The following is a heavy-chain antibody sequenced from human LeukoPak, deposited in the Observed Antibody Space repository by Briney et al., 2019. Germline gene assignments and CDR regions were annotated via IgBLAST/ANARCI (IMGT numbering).Heavy chain of an antibody. Sequence: ASVKVSCKASGYTFTGYYMHWVRQAPGQGLEWMGWINPNSGGTNYAQKFQGWVTMTRDTSISTAYMELSRLRSDDTAVYYCARAGGYDFWSGLYYYYGMDVWGQGTTDTVSS. J-gene: IGHJ6*02. V-gene: IGHV1-2*04. CDR3: ARAGGYDFWSGLYYYYGMDV. D-gene: IGHD3-3*01. CDR2: INPNSGGT. CDR1: GYTFTGYY.